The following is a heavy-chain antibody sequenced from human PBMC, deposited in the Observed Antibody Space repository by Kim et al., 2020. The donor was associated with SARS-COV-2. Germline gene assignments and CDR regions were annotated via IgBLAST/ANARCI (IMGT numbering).Heavy chain of an antibody. CDR2: INPIFGTA. CDR1: GRTFTSYA. Sequence: SVKVSCKASGRTFTSYAISWVRQAPGQGLEWMGGINPIFGTAKYAQKFQGRVTITADESTSTAYMELSSLRSEDTAVYYCAYHSDSSGYYWIDYSGQGTLVTLSS. V-gene: IGHV1-69*13. CDR3: AYHSDSSGYYWIDY. D-gene: IGHD3-22*01. J-gene: IGHJ4*02.